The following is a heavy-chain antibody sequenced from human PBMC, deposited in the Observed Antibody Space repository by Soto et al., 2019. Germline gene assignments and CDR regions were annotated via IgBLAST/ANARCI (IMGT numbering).Heavy chain of an antibody. Sequence: GASVKVSCKASGYTFTSYGISWVRQAPGQGLEWMGWISAYNGNTNYAQKLQGRVTMTTDTSTSTAYMELRSLRSDDTAVYYCARENYYDSSGYYSFDYWGQGTLVTVSS. V-gene: IGHV1-18*01. CDR3: ARENYYDSSGYYSFDY. J-gene: IGHJ4*02. CDR1: GYTFTSYG. D-gene: IGHD3-22*01. CDR2: ISAYNGNT.